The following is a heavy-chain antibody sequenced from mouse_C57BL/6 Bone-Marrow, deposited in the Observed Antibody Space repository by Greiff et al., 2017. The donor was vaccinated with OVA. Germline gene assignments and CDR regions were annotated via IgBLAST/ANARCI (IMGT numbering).Heavy chain of an antibody. Sequence: EVKLVESEGGLVQPGSSMKLSCTASGFTFSDYYMAWVRQVPEKGLEWVANINYDGSSTYSLDSLKSRFIISRDNAKNILYLQMSRLKSEDTATYYCARVRGNYWYFDVWGTGTTVTVSS. CDR1: GFTFSDYY. V-gene: IGHV5-16*01. J-gene: IGHJ1*03. CDR2: INYDGSST. D-gene: IGHD2-1*01. CDR3: ARVRGNYWYFDV.